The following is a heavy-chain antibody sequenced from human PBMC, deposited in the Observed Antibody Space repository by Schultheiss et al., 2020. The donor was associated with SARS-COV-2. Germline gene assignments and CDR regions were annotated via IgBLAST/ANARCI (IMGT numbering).Heavy chain of an antibody. CDR1: GGSFSGYY. D-gene: IGHD2-2*01. J-gene: IGHJ4*02. V-gene: IGHV4-34*01. CDR3: ARVDQLNDY. CDR2: INHSGST. Sequence: SETLSLTCAVYGGSFSGYYWSWIRQPPGKGLEWIGEINHSGSTNYNPSLKSRVTISVDTSKNQFSLKLSSVTAADTAVYYCARVDQLNDYWGQGTLVTVSS.